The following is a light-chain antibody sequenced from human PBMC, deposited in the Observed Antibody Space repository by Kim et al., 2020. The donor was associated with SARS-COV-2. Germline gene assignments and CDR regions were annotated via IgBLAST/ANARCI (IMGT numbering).Light chain of an antibody. J-gene: IGKJ1*01. CDR2: GAS. V-gene: IGKV3-15*01. CDR1: QSVSSN. CDR3: QQYDNWPRT. Sequence: EIVMTQSPATLSVSPGERATLSCRASQSVSSNLAWYQQNPGRAPRLIMYGASSRATGIPARFSGSGSGTEFSLTISSLQSEDFAVYYCQQYDNWPRTFGQGTKVDIK.